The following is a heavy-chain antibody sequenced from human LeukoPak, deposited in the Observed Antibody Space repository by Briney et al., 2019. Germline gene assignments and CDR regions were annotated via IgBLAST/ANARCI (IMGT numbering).Heavy chain of an antibody. V-gene: IGHV3-7*04. J-gene: IGHJ4*02. Sequence: GGSLRLSCAASGFTFSNHWMSWVRQAPGKGLEWVANIKQDGSEKYYVDSVKGRFTISRDNAKNSLYLQMNSLRVEDTAVYYCARGSGWYYYWGQGTLVTVSS. CDR3: ARGSGWYYY. CDR1: GFTFSNHW. D-gene: IGHD6-19*01. CDR2: IKQDGSEK.